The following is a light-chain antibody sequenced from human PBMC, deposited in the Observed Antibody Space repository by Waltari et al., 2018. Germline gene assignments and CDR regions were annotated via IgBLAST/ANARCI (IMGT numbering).Light chain of an antibody. CDR3: GTWDSSLSGAV. J-gene: IGLJ7*01. V-gene: IGLV1-51*02. CDR1: SPNTGHSY. CDR2: EDS. Sequence: QSVLTQPPSVSAAPGQRVTITYSGGSPNTGHSYVCWYRQFPGTDPKLLTYEDSDRPSGIPGRFSGSKSGTSATLDIPGLQAGDEADYYCGTWDSSLSGAVFGGGTHLTVL.